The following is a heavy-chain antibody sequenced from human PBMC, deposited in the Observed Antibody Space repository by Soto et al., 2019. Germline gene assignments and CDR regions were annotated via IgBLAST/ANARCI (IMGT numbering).Heavy chain of an antibody. CDR2: IYYSGST. Sequence: SDTLSLTCTVSGGSISSYYWSWIRQHTGKGLEWIGYIYYSGSTNYNPSLKSRVTISVDTSKNQFSLKLSSVTAADTAVYYCARGDTIVGAPHYFDYWGQGTLVTVSS. D-gene: IGHD1-26*01. CDR1: GGSISSYY. V-gene: IGHV4-59*07. J-gene: IGHJ4*02. CDR3: ARGDTIVGAPHYFDY.